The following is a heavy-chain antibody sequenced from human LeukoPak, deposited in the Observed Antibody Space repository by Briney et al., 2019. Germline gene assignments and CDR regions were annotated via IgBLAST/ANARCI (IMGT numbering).Heavy chain of an antibody. V-gene: IGHV6-1*01. CDR2: TYYRSKWYN. CDR1: GDSVSSNSVA. Sequence: SQAPSLTCAISGDSVSSNSVAWNWIRQSPSRGLEWLGSTYYRSKWYNDYALSVKSRITINPDTSKNQLPLQLNSVTPEDTAVYYCARDRGSLRYYFDYWGQETLVTV. CDR3: ARDRGSLRYYFDY. D-gene: IGHD1-26*01. J-gene: IGHJ4*02.